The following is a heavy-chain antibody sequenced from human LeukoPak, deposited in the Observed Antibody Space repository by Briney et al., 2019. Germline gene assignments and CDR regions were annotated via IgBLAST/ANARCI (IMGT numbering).Heavy chain of an antibody. CDR2: ISYDGSNK. D-gene: IGHD6-19*01. V-gene: IGHV3-30-3*01. Sequence: GGSLRLSCAASGFTFSSYAMHWVRQAPGKGLEWVAVISYDGSNKYYADSVKGRFTISRDNSKNTLYLQMNSLRAEDTAVYYCAKRYSSGWENYYYYGMDVWGQGTTVTVSS. CDR1: GFTFSSYA. J-gene: IGHJ6*02. CDR3: AKRYSSGWENYYYYGMDV.